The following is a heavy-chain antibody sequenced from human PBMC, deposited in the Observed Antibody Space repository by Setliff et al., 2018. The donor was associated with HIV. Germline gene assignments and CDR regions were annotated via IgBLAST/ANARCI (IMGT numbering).Heavy chain of an antibody. J-gene: IGHJ4*02. CDR2: IDEDGNKK. V-gene: IGHV3-7*03. CDR1: GFVFSDFW. CDR3: ARAANDWNYWDS. Sequence: PGGSLRLSCAASGFVFSDFWMSWARQAPGKGLEWVANIDEDGNKKYYVGSVKGRFTISRDNAKNTLYLQMNSLRAEDTAVYYCARAANDWNYWDSWGQGTLVTVSS. D-gene: IGHD3-9*01.